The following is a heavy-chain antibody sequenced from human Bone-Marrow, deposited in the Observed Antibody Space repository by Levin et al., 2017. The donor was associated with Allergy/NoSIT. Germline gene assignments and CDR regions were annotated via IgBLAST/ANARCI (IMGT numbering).Heavy chain of an antibody. CDR1: GGTFSSYA. Sequence: SVKVSCKASGGTFSSYAISWVRQAPGQGLEWMGRIIPILGIANYAQKFQGRVTITADKSTSTAYMELSSLRSEDTAVYYCASGYYYDSSGYYYADFDYWGQGTLVTVSS. J-gene: IGHJ4*02. CDR2: IIPILGIA. V-gene: IGHV1-69*04. CDR3: ASGYYYDSSGYYYADFDY. D-gene: IGHD3-22*01.